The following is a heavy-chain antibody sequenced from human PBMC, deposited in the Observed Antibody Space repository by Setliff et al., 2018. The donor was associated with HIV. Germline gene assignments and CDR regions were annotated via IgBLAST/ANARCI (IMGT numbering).Heavy chain of an antibody. Sequence: ETLSLSCAASGFTFSTYWMIWVRQAPGKGLEWVAKIKQDGSEEYYVDSVKGRFTISRDNAKNSVYLQMSSLRVEDTAVYYCAKLDSSYWYYFDQWGQGTLVTVSS. D-gene: IGHD6-13*01. V-gene: IGHV3-7*03. CDR2: IKQDGSEE. CDR1: GFTFSTYW. J-gene: IGHJ4*02. CDR3: AKLDSSYWYYFDQ.